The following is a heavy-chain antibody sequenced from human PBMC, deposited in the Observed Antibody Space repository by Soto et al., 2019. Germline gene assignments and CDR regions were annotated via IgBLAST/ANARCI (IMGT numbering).Heavy chain of an antibody. D-gene: IGHD2-2*01. CDR1: GGTFNSYL. Sequence: QVQLVQSGAEVKNPGSSVKVSCQTSGGTFNSYLIDWVRQAPGQGLEWMGGIIPAFGTAKYAQKFQGRVTIPADKSTTTAYMELRTLTSDDTAVYYCARGLDQPPVGLYFDTWGQGTLVTVSS. CDR2: IIPAFGTA. V-gene: IGHV1-69*06. J-gene: IGHJ4*02. CDR3: ARGLDQPPVGLYFDT.